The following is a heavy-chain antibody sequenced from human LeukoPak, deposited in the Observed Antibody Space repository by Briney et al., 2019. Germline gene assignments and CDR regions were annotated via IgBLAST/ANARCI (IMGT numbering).Heavy chain of an antibody. CDR1: GFSFSDYY. Sequence: PAGSLTLSCAVSGFSFSDYYTSWIRQAPGKGLEWVSYISSSGSTIYHADSMKGRFTISRDNDTKALYLQMNSLRAEDTAVYYCARYLRYCSSTSCAVWIDYWGQGTLVTVSS. CDR2: ISSSGSTI. D-gene: IGHD2-2*01. CDR3: ARYLRYCSSTSCAVWIDY. J-gene: IGHJ4*02. V-gene: IGHV3-11*04.